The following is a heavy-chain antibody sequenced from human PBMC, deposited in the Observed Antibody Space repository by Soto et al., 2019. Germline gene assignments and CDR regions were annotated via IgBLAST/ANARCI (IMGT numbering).Heavy chain of an antibody. CDR2: IYSGGST. D-gene: IGHD3-22*01. CDR1: GFTVSSNY. V-gene: IGHV3-66*01. J-gene: IGHJ4*02. CDR3: ARTYGRDSSGYYEWYYFDY. Sequence: GGSLRLSCAASGFTVSSNYMSWVRQAPGKGLEWVSVIYSGGSTYYADSVKGRFTISRDNSKNTLYLQMNSLRAEDTAVYYCARTYGRDSSGYYEWYYFDYWGQGTLVTAPQ.